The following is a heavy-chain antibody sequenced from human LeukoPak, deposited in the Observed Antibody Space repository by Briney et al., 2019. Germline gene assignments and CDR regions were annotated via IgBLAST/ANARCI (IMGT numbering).Heavy chain of an antibody. D-gene: IGHD3-22*01. CDR1: GSTFTDYY. Sequence: ASVKLSCKASGSTFTDYYMHWVRQAPGQGLEWLGWINPNSGGTNYAQKFQGRVTMTRDTSISTAYMELSRLRSDDTAVYYCAREYYDSSAYNQEAIDYWGQGTLVTVSS. V-gene: IGHV1-2*02. CDR3: AREYYDSSAYNQEAIDY. J-gene: IGHJ4*02. CDR2: INPNSGGT.